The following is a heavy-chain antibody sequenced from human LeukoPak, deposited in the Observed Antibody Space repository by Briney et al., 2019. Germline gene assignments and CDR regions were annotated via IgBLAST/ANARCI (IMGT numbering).Heavy chain of an antibody. Sequence: GGSLRLSCAASGFTFSDYYMSWIRQAPGKGLEWVSYIGSSGSTIYYADSVKGRFTISRDDSKSTVYLQMNSLRAEDTAVYYCARGYGFSYGPYYYYGLDVWGQGTTVTVSS. CDR1: GFTFSDYY. CDR2: IGSSGSTI. V-gene: IGHV3-11*01. J-gene: IGHJ6*02. D-gene: IGHD5-18*01. CDR3: ARGYGFSYGPYYYYGLDV.